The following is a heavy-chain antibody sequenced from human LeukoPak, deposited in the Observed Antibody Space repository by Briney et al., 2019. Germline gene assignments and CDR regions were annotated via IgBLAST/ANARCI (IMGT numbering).Heavy chain of an antibody. CDR3: ARLPDSGYDRGAFDI. V-gene: IGHV4-34*01. J-gene: IGHJ3*02. CDR1: GGSFSGYY. D-gene: IGHD5-12*01. Sequence: SETLSLTCAVYGGSFSGYYWSWIRQPPGKGLEWIGEINHSGSTNYNPSLKSRVTISVDTSKNQFSLKLSSVTAADTAVYYCARLPDSGYDRGAFDIWGQGTMVTVSS. CDR2: INHSGST.